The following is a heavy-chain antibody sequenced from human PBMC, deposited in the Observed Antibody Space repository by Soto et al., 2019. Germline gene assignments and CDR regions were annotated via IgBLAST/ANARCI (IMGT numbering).Heavy chain of an antibody. J-gene: IGHJ4*02. CDR3: ARKFAPEFFDS. CDR2: VYPRDSDS. V-gene: IGHV5-51*04. CDR1: GYTFSNYW. D-gene: IGHD3-10*01. Sequence: GESLKISCKASGYTFSNYWIAWVRQMPGKGLEWMGIVYPRDSDSKYSPAFQGQVTFSVDKPIDTAYLQWASLEASDTAIYFCARKFAPEFFDSWGQGTLVTVSS.